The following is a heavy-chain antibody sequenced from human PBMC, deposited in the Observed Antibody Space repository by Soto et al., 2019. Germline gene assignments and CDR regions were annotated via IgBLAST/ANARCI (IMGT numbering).Heavy chain of an antibody. J-gene: IGHJ4*02. Sequence: GGSLRLSCAASGFTFSSYAMSWVRQAPGKGLEWVSAISGSGGSTYYADSVKGRFTISRDNSKNTLYLQMNSLRAEDTAVYYCANSRIQLWKGGGYWGQGTLVTVSS. D-gene: IGHD5-18*01. CDR3: ANSRIQLWKGGGY. CDR1: GFTFSSYA. V-gene: IGHV3-23*01. CDR2: ISGSGGST.